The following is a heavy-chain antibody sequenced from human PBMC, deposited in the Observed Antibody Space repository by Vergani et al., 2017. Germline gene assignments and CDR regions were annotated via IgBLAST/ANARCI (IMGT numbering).Heavy chain of an antibody. Sequence: EVQLVETGGGLIQPGGSLRLSCVVSGFSVSNNYMSWVRHRPGKGLEWVSFIFTGGTTYYEDSVKGRFTISRDNSKNTLYLEMNSLSAEDTALYHCVKDHPVFDEWGRGTLVSVS. CDR3: VKDHPVFDE. V-gene: IGHV3-53*05. J-gene: IGHJ4*02. CDR2: IFTGGTT. CDR1: GFSVSNNY.